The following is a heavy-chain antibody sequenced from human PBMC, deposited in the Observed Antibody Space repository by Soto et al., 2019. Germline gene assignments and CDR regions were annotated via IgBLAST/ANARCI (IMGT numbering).Heavy chain of an antibody. J-gene: IGHJ3*02. D-gene: IGHD2-2*01. CDR3: AIDPTTFRYCSSTSCFPSGALDI. V-gene: IGHV4-31*03. CDR1: GGSISSGGYY. Sequence: QVQLQESGPGLVKPSQTLSLTCTVSGGSISSGGYYWSWIRQHPGKGLEGIGYIYYSGSTYYNPSLKSRVTISVDTSTNQFSLKLRSVTAADTAVYYCAIDPTTFRYCSSTSCFPSGALDICGKGTMVPVSS. CDR2: IYYSGST.